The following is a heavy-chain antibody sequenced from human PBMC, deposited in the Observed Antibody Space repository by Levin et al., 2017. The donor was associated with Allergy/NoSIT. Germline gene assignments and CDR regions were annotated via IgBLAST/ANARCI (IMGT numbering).Heavy chain of an antibody. J-gene: IGHJ4*02. D-gene: IGHD1-26*01. Sequence: GESLKISCKASGYTFTDYYIHWLRQAPGQGLERMGWINPNSGDINYEQKFQGRVTMTRDTSISTAYVELSSLGSDDTAFYYCARGSPLVGAKGAYDYWGQGTLVTVSS. V-gene: IGHV1-2*02. CDR3: ARGSPLVGAKGAYDY. CDR1: GYTFTDYY. CDR2: INPNSGDI.